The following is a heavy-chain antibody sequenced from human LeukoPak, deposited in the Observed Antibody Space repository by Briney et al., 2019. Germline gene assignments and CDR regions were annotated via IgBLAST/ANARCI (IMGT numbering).Heavy chain of an antibody. D-gene: IGHD3-10*01. J-gene: IGHJ6*03. CDR2: INHSGST. V-gene: IGHV4-34*01. Sequence: PSETLSLTCAVYGGSFSGYYWSWIRQPPGKGLEWIGEINHSGSTNYNPSLKSRVTISVDTSKNQFSLKLSSVTAADTAVYYCARPQETYYYGSGSYSHYYVDVWGKGTTVTISS. CDR3: ARPQETYYYGSGSYSHYYVDV. CDR1: GGSFSGYY.